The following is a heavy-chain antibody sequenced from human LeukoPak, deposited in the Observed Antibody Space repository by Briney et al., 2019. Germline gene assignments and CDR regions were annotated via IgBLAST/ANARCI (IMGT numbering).Heavy chain of an antibody. D-gene: IGHD5-18*01. V-gene: IGHV1-3*01. CDR2: INAGNGNT. CDR1: GYTFTSYA. J-gene: IGHJ4*02. Sequence: ASVKVSCKASGYTFTSYAMHWVRQAPGQRLEWMGWINAGNGNTKYSQKFQGRVTITRDTSASTAYMELSSLRSEDTAVYYCARGLGYPPYFDYWGQGALVTVSS. CDR3: ARGLGYPPYFDY.